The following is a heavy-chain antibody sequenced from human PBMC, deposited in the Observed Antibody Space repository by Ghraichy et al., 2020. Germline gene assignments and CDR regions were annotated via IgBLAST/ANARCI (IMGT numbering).Heavy chain of an antibody. V-gene: IGHV1-2*02. CDR2: INPNTGGT. D-gene: IGHD3-10*01. Sequence: ASVTVSCKASGYTFTDHYMHWVRQAPGQGLEWMAWINPNTGGTNYAQKFQGRVTMTRDTSISTAYMELSKLTSDDTAVYYCARDRGLGYWYFDLWGRGTLVTVSS. CDR3: ARDRGLGYWYFDL. CDR1: GYTFTDHY. J-gene: IGHJ2*01.